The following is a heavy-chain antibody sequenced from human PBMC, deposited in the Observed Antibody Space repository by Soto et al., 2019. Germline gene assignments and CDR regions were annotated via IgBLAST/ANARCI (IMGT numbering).Heavy chain of an antibody. CDR2: IFYLASS. J-gene: IGHJ5*02. Sequence: SETLSLTCTVSGDSIISSDFYWGWVRQPPGKGLEWIGSIFYLASSYYNPSLKSRVTMSVDTSKNQFSLRLRSVTAADTALYFCARHSLALRKNNWFDPWGQGIMVT. CDR1: GDSIISSDFY. V-gene: IGHV4-39*01. CDR3: ARHSLALRKNNWFDP. D-gene: IGHD3-3*02.